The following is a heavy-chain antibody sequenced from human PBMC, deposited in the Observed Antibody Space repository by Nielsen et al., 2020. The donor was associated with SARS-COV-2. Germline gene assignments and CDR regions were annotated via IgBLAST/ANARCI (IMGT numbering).Heavy chain of an antibody. D-gene: IGHD3-22*01. J-gene: IGHJ6*02. CDR3: AKAGDSSGYYYFYYYYYGMDV. V-gene: IGHV3-48*03. CDR1: GFTFSSYE. CDR2: ISSSGSTI. Sequence: GESLKISCAASGFTFSSYEMNWVRQAPGKGLEWVSYISSSGSTIYYADSVKGRFTISRDNSKNTLYLQMNSLRAEDTAVYYCAKAGDSSGYYYFYYYYYGMDVWGQGTTVTVSS.